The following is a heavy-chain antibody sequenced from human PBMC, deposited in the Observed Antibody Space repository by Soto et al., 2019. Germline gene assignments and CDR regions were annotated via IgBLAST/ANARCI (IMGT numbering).Heavy chain of an antibody. Sequence: EVQLVESGGGLVQPGGSLRLSCAVSGFTFNRHWMSWVRQTPGKGLEWVASIKEDGSEKSYVDSVKGRFTISRDNAKNSLFLQMNSLRVEDTVVYYCVRTGWNPPDYWGQGTLVTVSS. CDR1: GFTFNRHW. D-gene: IGHD1-1*01. J-gene: IGHJ4*02. V-gene: IGHV3-7*01. CDR2: IKEDGSEK. CDR3: VRTGWNPPDY.